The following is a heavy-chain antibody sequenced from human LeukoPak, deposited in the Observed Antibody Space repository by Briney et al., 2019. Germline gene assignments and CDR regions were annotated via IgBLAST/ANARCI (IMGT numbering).Heavy chain of an antibody. CDR2: IHTSGST. D-gene: IGHD3-22*01. CDR1: GVSISSYY. J-gene: IGHJ4*02. Sequence: SETLSLTCTVSGVSISSYYWSWIRQPAGKGLEWIGRIHTSGSTNYSPSLKSRVTMSVDTSKNQFSLKLSSVTAADTAVYYCARGGYYYDSTSYYSLDYWGQGTLVTVSS. V-gene: IGHV4-4*07. CDR3: ARGGYYYDSTSYYSLDY.